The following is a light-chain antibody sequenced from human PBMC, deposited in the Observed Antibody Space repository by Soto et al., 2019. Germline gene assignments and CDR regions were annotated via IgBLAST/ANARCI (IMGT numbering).Light chain of an antibody. Sequence: QSALTQPASVSASPGQSITISCTGTSSDVGGYNYVSWFQQHPGKAPKLMIYEVSNRPSGVSNRFSGSKSDNTASLTISGHQAEDEADYYRSSYTSTNTPYVFGTGTKLTVL. J-gene: IGLJ1*01. CDR2: EVS. V-gene: IGLV2-14*01. CDR3: SSYTSTNTPYV. CDR1: SSDVGGYNY.